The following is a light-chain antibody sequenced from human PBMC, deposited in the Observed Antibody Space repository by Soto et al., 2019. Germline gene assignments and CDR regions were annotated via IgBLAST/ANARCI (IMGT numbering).Light chain of an antibody. CDR1: QSLVHSDGNTY. CDR3: MQQTQFTLT. V-gene: IGKV2-24*01. Sequence: DIVMTQTPLSSPVTLGQPASISCRSSQSLVHSDGNTYLSWLQQRQGQPPRIXIYKISHRLSGVPDRFSGSGAGTDCTLKISRVQAEDVGVAYCMQQTQFTLTFGQGTRLEIK. J-gene: IGKJ5*01. CDR2: KIS.